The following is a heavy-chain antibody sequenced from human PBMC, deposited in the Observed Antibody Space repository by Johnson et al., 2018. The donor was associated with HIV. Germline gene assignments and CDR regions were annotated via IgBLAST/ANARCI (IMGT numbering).Heavy chain of an antibody. CDR2: IRSKANSYAT. J-gene: IGHJ3*02. CDR3: TRQADI. V-gene: IGHV3-73*01. Sequence: EVQLVESGGGLVQPGGSLKLSCAASGFTFSGSAMHWVRQASGKGLEWVGRIRSKANSYATAFAASVKGRFTISRDDSKNTAYLQMNSLKTEDTAVYYCTRQADIWGQGTMVTVSS. CDR1: GFTFSGSA.